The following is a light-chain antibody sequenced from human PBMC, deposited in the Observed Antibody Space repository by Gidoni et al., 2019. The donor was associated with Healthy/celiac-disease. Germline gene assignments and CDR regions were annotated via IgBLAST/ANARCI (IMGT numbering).Light chain of an antibody. CDR2: KAS. CDR1: QSISSW. Sequence: DIHMPQSPSTLSASVGDRVTITCRASQSISSWLAWYQQKPGKAPKLLIYKASSLESGVPSRFSGSGSGTEFTLTISSLQPDDFATYYCQQYNSYSTFGQGTRLEIK. V-gene: IGKV1-5*03. CDR3: QQYNSYST. J-gene: IGKJ5*01.